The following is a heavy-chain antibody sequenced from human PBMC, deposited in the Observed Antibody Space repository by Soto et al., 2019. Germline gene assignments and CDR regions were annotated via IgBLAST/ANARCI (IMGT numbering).Heavy chain of an antibody. CDR3: AEHDLHPHDLFAP. D-gene: IGHD1-1*01. Sequence: SETLSLTCAVYGGSFSGYYWSWIRQPPGKGLGWIGEINHIGSTNYNPSLKSRVTISVDTSKNQFSLKLSSVTAADTAVYFCAEHDLHPHDLFAPSGQRTLVPVSS. V-gene: IGHV4-34*01. CDR1: GGSFSGYY. CDR2: INHIGST. J-gene: IGHJ5*02.